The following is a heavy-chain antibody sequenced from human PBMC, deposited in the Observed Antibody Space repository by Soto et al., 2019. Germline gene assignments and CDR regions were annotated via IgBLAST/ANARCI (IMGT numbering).Heavy chain of an antibody. D-gene: IGHD6-19*01. CDR3: ARQPYTSGAYYFDY. CDR1: GDSISSYY. Sequence: PSETLSLTCTVPGDSISSYYWSWIRQPPGKGLEWIGYIFHTGSANYNPSLKSRVTISIDTSKNQFSLRLSSVTAADTAVYYCARQPYTSGAYYFDYWGQGTPVTASS. J-gene: IGHJ4*02. V-gene: IGHV4-59*08. CDR2: IFHTGSA.